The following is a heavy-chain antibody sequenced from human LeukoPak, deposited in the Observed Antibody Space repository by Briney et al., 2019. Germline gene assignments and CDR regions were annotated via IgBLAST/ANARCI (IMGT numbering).Heavy chain of an antibody. CDR1: GGSISSYY. D-gene: IGHD2-2*01. CDR2: IHYSGST. Sequence: SETLSLTCTVSGGSISSYYWSWIRQSPGKGLEWIGYIHYSGSTKYNSSLKSRVTISVDTPKNQFSLKLSSVTAADTAVYYCAGGYCSSASCRSDYYYYYGMDVWGQGTTVTVSS. V-gene: IGHV4-59*01. J-gene: IGHJ6*02. CDR3: AGGYCSSASCRSDYYYYYGMDV.